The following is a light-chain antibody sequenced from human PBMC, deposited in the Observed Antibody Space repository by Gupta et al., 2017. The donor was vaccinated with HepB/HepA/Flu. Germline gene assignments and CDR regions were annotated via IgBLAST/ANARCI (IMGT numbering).Light chain of an antibody. Sequence: SSELTQDPAVSVALGQTVRITCQGDSLRSYYASWYQQKPGQAPLLVIYGKNNRPSGIPDRFSGSSSGNTASLTITGALAEDEADYYCNARDSSANYLVGGGTKLTVL. J-gene: IGLJ2*01. V-gene: IGLV3-19*01. CDR2: GKN. CDR3: NARDSSANYL. CDR1: SLRSYY.